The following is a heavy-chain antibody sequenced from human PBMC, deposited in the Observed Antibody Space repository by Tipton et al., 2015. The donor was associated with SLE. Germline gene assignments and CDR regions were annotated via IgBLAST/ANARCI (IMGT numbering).Heavy chain of an antibody. Sequence: TLSLTCTVSRGFSSSGGYYWTWVRQTAGKGLEWIGRIYNSGTTNYNPSFKSRVTMSVDASKNQISLNLGSVTAADTAVYYCARDGSGYYHFDYWGQGTLVTVSS. V-gene: IGHV4-61*02. J-gene: IGHJ4*02. CDR2: IYNSGTT. CDR3: ARDGSGYYHFDY. CDR1: RGFSSSGGYY. D-gene: IGHD3-22*01.